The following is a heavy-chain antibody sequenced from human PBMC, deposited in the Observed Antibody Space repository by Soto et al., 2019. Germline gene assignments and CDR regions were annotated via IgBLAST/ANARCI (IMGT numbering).Heavy chain of an antibody. J-gene: IGHJ6*02. CDR3: ARDGRYFDWLLYYGMDV. D-gene: IGHD3-9*01. CDR1: GGSISSSSYY. V-gene: IGHV4-39*02. CDR2: IYYSGST. Sequence: SETLSLTCTVSGGSISSSSYYWGWIRQPPGKGLEWIGSIYYSGSTYYNPSLKSRVTISVDTSKNQFSLKLSSVTAADTAVYYCARDGRYFDWLLYYGMDVWGQGTTVTVSS.